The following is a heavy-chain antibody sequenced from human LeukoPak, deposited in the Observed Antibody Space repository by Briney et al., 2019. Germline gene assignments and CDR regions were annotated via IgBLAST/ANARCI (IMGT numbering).Heavy chain of an antibody. CDR3: ARDYGYGFDY. Sequence: GGSLRLSCAASGFTFSGYWMSWVRRAPGKGLEWVANIKQDGTEKYYVDSVKGRFTISRDNAKNSLYLQMNSLRAEDTAVYYCARDYGYGFDYWGQGTLVTVSS. J-gene: IGHJ4*02. V-gene: IGHV3-7*03. CDR2: IKQDGTEK. CDR1: GFTFSGYW. D-gene: IGHD5-12*01.